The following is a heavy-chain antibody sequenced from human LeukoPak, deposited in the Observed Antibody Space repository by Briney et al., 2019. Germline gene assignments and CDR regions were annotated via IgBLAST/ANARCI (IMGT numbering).Heavy chain of an antibody. Sequence: SETLSLTCTVSGGSISSGSYYWSWIQQPAGKGLEWIGRIYTSGSTNYNPSLTSRVTISVDTSKTQFSLKLSSVTPADTAVYYCARKRYFDWLLRGGYFDYWGQGTLVTVSS. D-gene: IGHD3-9*01. CDR1: GGSISSGSYY. V-gene: IGHV4-61*02. CDR2: IYTSGST. J-gene: IGHJ4*02. CDR3: ARKRYFDWLLRGGYFDY.